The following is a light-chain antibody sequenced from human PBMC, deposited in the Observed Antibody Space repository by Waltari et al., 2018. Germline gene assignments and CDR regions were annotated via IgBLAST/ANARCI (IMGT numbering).Light chain of an antibody. CDR2: KGT. Sequence: QTVATQEPSLSVSPGGTVPLTCALTSGSLSSPSYSTWSQQAPAPPPSTLGYKGTSRSSGVPDRLSGSILGNTAALTITGAQANDESDYYCSMYMGSGVWVFGGGTKLTV. CDR3: SMYMGSGVWV. V-gene: IGLV8-61*01. J-gene: IGLJ3*02. CDR1: SGSLSSPSY.